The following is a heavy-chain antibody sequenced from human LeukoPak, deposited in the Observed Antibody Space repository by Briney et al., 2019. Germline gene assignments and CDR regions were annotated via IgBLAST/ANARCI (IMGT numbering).Heavy chain of an antibody. V-gene: IGHV3-23*01. CDR2: ISGSGGST. D-gene: IGHD3-22*01. J-gene: IGHJ4*02. CDR3: AKGNYYDSSGFTYYFDY. Sequence: PGGSLRLSCAASGFTFSSYAMSWVRQAPGKGLEWVSAISGSGGSTYYADSVKGRFTISRDNSKNTLYLQMNSLRAEDTAVYYCAKGNYYDSSGFTYYFDYWGQGTLVTVSS. CDR1: GFTFSSYA.